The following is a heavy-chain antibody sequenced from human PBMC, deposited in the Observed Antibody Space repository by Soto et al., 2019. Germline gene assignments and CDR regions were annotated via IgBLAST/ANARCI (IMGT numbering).Heavy chain of an antibody. CDR2: IYYSGST. CDR1: GGSISSYY. CDR3: ARGRGYSYASYFDS. Sequence: SEPLSLTCTVSGGSISSYYWSWIRQPPGRGLEWIGYIYYSGSTNYNPSLTSRATISVDTSKNQFSLKLSSVTAADTAVYYCARGRGYSYASYFDSWGQGTLVTVSS. J-gene: IGHJ4*02. V-gene: IGHV4-59*01. D-gene: IGHD5-18*01.